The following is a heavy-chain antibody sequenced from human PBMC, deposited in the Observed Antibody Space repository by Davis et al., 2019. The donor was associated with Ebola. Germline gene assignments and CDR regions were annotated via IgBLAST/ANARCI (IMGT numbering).Heavy chain of an antibody. CDR2: INPSGGST. CDR1: GYTFTSYY. V-gene: IGHV1-46*01. CDR3: ARDQFHGNYYYYYGMDV. Sequence: AASVKVSCKASGYTFTSYYMHWVRQAPGQGLEWMGIINPSGGSTSYAQKFQGRVTMTRDTSTSTVYMGLSSLRSEDTAVYYCARDQFHGNYYYYYGMDVWGQGTTVTVSS. D-gene: IGHD1-1*01. J-gene: IGHJ6*02.